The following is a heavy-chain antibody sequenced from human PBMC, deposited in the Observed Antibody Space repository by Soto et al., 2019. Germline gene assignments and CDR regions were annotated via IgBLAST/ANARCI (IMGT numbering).Heavy chain of an antibody. Sequence: SLRLSCAASGFTFSSYAMHWVRQAPGKGLEWVAVISYDGSNKYYADSVKGRFTISRDNSKNTLYLQMNSLRAEDTAVYYCASSRFVTMIVSTPGAVAFDIWGQGTMVTVSS. CDR3: ASSRFVTMIVSTPGAVAFDI. CDR1: GFTFSSYA. D-gene: IGHD3-22*01. V-gene: IGHV3-30-3*01. CDR2: ISYDGSNK. J-gene: IGHJ3*02.